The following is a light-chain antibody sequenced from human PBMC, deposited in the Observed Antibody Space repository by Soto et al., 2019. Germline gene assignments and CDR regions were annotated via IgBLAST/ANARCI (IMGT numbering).Light chain of an antibody. Sequence: EIVMTQSPATLSVSPGERATLSCRASQSVGSNLAWYQHRPGQAPRLLILGAFTRDTGVPARFSGSGSGTEFTLTISGLQSEDSAVYYCQQYKDWYTFGQGTKLEIK. V-gene: IGKV3-15*01. CDR3: QQYKDWYT. CDR1: QSVGSN. J-gene: IGKJ2*01. CDR2: GAF.